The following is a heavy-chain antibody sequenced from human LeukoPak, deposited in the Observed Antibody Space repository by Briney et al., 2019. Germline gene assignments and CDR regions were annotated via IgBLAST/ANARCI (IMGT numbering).Heavy chain of an antibody. V-gene: IGHV3-30-3*01. CDR3: ASGYDILTGALPTDPYGMDV. D-gene: IGHD3-9*01. CDR2: ISYDGSNK. Sequence: GGSLRLSCAASGFTFSSYAMHWVRQAPGKGLEWVAVISYDGSNKYYADSVKGRFTISRYNSKNTLYLQMNSLRAEDTAVYYCASGYDILTGALPTDPYGMDVWGQGTTVTVSS. CDR1: GFTFSSYA. J-gene: IGHJ6*02.